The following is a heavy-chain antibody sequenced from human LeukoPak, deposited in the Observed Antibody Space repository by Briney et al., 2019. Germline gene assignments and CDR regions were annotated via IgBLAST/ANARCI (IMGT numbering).Heavy chain of an antibody. CDR1: GGTFSSYA. D-gene: IGHD3-10*01. J-gene: IGHJ4*02. CDR3: ARTVYGSGSYYISFDY. CDR2: IIPIFGTA. Sequence: SVKVSCKASGGTFSSYAISWVRQAPGQGLEWMGGIIPIFGTANYAQKFQGRVTITADESTSTAYMELSSLRSEDTAVYYCARTVYGSGSYYISFDYWGQGTLVTVSS. V-gene: IGHV1-69*01.